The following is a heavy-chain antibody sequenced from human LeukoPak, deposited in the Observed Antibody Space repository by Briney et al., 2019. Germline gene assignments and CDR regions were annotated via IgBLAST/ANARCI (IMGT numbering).Heavy chain of an antibody. CDR3: ATGKYSSSWEGLLDY. V-gene: IGHV1-24*01. D-gene: IGHD6-13*01. J-gene: IGHJ4*02. CDR1: GYTLTELS. Sequence: ASVKVSCKVSGYTLTELSRHWVRQAPGKGLEWMGGFYPEDGETIYAQKFQGRVTMTEDTSTDTAYMELSSLRSEDTAVYYCATGKYSSSWEGLLDYWGQGTLVTVSS. CDR2: FYPEDGET.